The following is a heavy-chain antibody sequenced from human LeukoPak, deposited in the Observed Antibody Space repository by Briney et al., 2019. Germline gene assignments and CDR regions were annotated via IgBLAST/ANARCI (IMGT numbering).Heavy chain of an antibody. D-gene: IGHD5-24*01. CDR1: GGSISSSAYY. CDR3: ARERDGYRTYYYYYMDV. J-gene: IGHJ6*03. CDR2: IYSSGSTNYNPSLKSGST. Sequence: SETLSLTCTVSGGSISSSAYYWSWIRQPAGKGLEWIGRIYSSGSTNYNPSLKSGSTNYNPSLKSRVTISRDTSKHQFSLKLTSVTAADTAMYYCARERDGYRTYYYYYMDVWGEGTTVTVSS. V-gene: IGHV4-61*02.